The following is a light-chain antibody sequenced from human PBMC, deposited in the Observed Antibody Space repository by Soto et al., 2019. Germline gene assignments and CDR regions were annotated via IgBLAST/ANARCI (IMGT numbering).Light chain of an antibody. Sequence: QSVLTQPPSVSGAPGQRVTISCTGGSSNIGAGYDVHWYRQFPGTAPKLLVYGNNNRPSGISDRFSASKSGSSASLAITGFQAEDEADYYCPSYDTSLRAWVFGGGTKLTVL. CDR3: PSYDTSLRAWV. CDR1: SSNIGAGYD. J-gene: IGLJ3*02. CDR2: GNN. V-gene: IGLV1-40*01.